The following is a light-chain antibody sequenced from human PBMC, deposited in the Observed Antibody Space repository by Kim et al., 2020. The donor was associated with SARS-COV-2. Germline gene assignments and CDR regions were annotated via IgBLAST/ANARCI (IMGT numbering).Light chain of an antibody. CDR3: LGYNSSDAV. CDR2: DND. V-gene: IGLV3-1*01. CDR1: KLGEKY. Sequence: SVSAGQTASTSWCRDKLGEKYVCWYQKKPGQSPVVIIYDNDKRPAGIPERFAGSNSGTTATLTSSGAQGKDEDDYYCLGYNSSDAVFGAGTKLTVL. J-gene: IGLJ2*01.